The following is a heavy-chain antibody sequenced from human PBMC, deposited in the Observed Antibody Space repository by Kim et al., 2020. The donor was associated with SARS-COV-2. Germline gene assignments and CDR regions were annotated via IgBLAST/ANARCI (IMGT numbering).Heavy chain of an antibody. Sequence: GGSLRLSCAACGFTFSSCDLRWVRQAPGKGLEWVAVLSSSGSDNYYAYSMKGRFTISSDTYKNTLYMQMTGLRAEDTAVYYCTKGGSSFDFDYWGKGTMV. D-gene: IGHD6-13*01. CDR2: LSSSGSDN. V-gene: IGHV3-30*18. J-gene: IGHJ4*02. CDR1: GFTFSSCD. CDR3: TKGGSSFDFDY.